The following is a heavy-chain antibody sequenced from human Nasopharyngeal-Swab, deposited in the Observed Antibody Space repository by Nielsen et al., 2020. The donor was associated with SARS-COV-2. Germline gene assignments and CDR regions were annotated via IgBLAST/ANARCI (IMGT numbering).Heavy chain of an antibody. CDR2: IRGSGGST. J-gene: IGHJ4*02. V-gene: IGHV3-23*01. Sequence: WIRQPPGKGLEWVSAIRGSGGSTYYADSVKGRFTISRDNSKNTLYLQMNSLRAEDTAVYYCAKDPYYDFWSGYYFDYWGQGTLVTVSS. CDR3: AKDPYYDFWSGYYFDY. D-gene: IGHD3-3*01.